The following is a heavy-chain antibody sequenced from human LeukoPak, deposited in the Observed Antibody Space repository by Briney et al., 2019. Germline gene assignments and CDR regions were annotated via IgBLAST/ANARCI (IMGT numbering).Heavy chain of an antibody. Sequence: GASVKVSCKASGYTFTGYYMHWVRQAPGQGLEWMGWINPNSGGTNYAQKFQGRVTMTRDTSISTAYMELGRLRSDDTAVYYCARGSGYCSSTSCYGVNWFDPWGQGTLVTVSS. J-gene: IGHJ5*02. D-gene: IGHD2-2*03. V-gene: IGHV1-2*02. CDR2: INPNSGGT. CDR3: ARGSGYCSSTSCYGVNWFDP. CDR1: GYTFTGYY.